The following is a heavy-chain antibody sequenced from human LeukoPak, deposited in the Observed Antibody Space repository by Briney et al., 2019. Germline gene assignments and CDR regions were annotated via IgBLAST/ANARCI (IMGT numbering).Heavy chain of an antibody. V-gene: IGHV4-39*07. Sequence: SETLSLTCTVSGGSISSSSYYWGWIRQPPGKGLEWIGSIYYSGSTYYTPSLKSRVTISVDTSKNQFSLKLSSVTAADTAVYYCARDLVPYYGSGSGYYFDYWGQGTLVTVSS. CDR2: IYYSGST. J-gene: IGHJ4*02. CDR1: GGSISSSSYY. D-gene: IGHD3-10*01. CDR3: ARDLVPYYGSGSGYYFDY.